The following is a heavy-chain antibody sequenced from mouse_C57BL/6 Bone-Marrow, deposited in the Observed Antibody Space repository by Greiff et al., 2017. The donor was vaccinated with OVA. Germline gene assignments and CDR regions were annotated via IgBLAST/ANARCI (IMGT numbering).Heavy chain of an antibody. CDR1: GYSFTDYN. CDR2: INPNYGTT. J-gene: IGHJ4*01. D-gene: IGHD1-1*01. CDR3: ARNYGSSYDYAMDY. Sequence: VQLQQSGPELVKPGASVKISCKASGYSFTDYNMNWVKQSNGKSLEWIGVINPNYGTTSYNQKFKGKATLTVDQSSSTAYMQLNSLTSEDSAVYYGARNYGSSYDYAMDYWGQGTSVTVSS. V-gene: IGHV1-39*01.